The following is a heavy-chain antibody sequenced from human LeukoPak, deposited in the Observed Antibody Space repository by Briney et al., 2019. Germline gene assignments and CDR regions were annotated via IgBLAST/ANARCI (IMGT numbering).Heavy chain of an antibody. V-gene: IGHV1-8*01. CDR1: GYTFTSYD. CDR2: MNPNSGNT. J-gene: IGHJ4*02. CDR3: ASDEWELLQNGY. D-gene: IGHD1-26*01. Sequence: ASVKVSCKASGYTFTSYDINWVRQATGQGLEWMGWMNPNSGNTGYAQKFQGRVTMTRNTSISTAYMELSSLRSEDTAVYYCASDEWELLQNGYWGQGTLVTVSS.